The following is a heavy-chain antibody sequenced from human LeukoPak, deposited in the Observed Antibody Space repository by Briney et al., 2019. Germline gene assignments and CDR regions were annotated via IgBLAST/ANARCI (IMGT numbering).Heavy chain of an antibody. CDR1: GFTFSSYW. Sequence: GGSLRLSCAASGFTFSSYWMHWVRQAPGKGLVWVSRINSDGSSTSYADSVKGRFTISRDNAKNTLYLQMNSLRAEDTAVYYCARDQEAGYYSYGMDVWGQGTTVTVSS. CDR3: ARDQEAGYYSYGMDV. CDR2: INSDGSST. J-gene: IGHJ6*02. D-gene: IGHD3-22*01. V-gene: IGHV3-74*01.